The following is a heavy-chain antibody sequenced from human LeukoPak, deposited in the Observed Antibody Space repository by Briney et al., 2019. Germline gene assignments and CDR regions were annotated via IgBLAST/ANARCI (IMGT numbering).Heavy chain of an antibody. V-gene: IGHV4-38-2*02. CDR3: ASVSMVRGVIYYYYYYMDV. D-gene: IGHD3-10*01. CDR1: GYSISSGYY. J-gene: IGHJ6*03. Sequence: SETLSLTCTVSGYSISSGYYWGWIRQPPGKGLEWIGSIYYSGSTYYNPSLKSRVTISVDTSKNQFSLKLSSVTAADTAVYYCASVSMVRGVIYYYYYYMDVWGKGTTVTISS. CDR2: IYYSGST.